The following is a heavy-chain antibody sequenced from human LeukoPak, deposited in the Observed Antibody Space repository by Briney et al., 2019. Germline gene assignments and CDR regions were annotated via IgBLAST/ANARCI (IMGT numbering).Heavy chain of an antibody. Sequence: ASVKVSCKASGYTFTSYGISWVRQAPGQGLEWMGWISAYNGNTNYAQKLQGRVTMTTDTPTSTAYMELRSLRSDDTAVYYCARAVVVVPAAIRVDYYYMDVWGKGTTVTVSS. D-gene: IGHD2-2*02. CDR3: ARAVVVVPAAIRVDYYYMDV. J-gene: IGHJ6*03. CDR1: GYTFTSYG. V-gene: IGHV1-18*01. CDR2: ISAYNGNT.